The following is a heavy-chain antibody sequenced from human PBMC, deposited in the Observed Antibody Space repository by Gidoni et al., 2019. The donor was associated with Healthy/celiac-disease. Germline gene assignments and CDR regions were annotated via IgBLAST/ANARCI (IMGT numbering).Heavy chain of an antibody. CDR1: GGSFSGYY. Sequence: QVQLQQWGAGLLKPSETLSLTCAVYGGSFSGYYWRWIRQPPGKGLEWIGEINHSGSTNYNPSLKSRVTISVDTSKNQFSLKLSSVTAADTAVYYCARGGITMVRGVRDYYYYYMDVWGKGTTVTVSS. CDR3: ARGGITMVRGVRDYYYYYMDV. V-gene: IGHV4-34*01. D-gene: IGHD3-10*01. CDR2: INHSGST. J-gene: IGHJ6*03.